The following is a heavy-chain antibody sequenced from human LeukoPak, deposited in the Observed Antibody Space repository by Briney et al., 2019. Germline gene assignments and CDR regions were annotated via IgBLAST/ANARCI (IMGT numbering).Heavy chain of an antibody. CDR2: INTNTGNP. D-gene: IGHD2-15*01. CDR3: ARVPSPSGGYCSGGSCYSGAFDI. J-gene: IGHJ3*02. V-gene: IGHV7-4-1*02. Sequence: ASVKVSCKASGYTFTDYYMHWVRQAPGQGLEWMGWINTNTGNPTYAQGFTGRFVFSLDTSVSTAYLQISSLKAEDTAVYYCARVPSPSGGYCSGGSCYSGAFDIWGQGTMVTVSS. CDR1: GYTFTDYY.